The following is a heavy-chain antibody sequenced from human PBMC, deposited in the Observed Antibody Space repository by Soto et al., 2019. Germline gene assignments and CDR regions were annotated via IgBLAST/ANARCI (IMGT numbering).Heavy chain of an antibody. J-gene: IGHJ5*02. Sequence: QVQLLESGPGLVKPSETLSLICTVSGGSIRSSHWWRWVRQPPGKGLERIGEIYHSGSTNLDPSLKRRVTLSVDKSKNQFSLKLTSVTDADTAVYYCARDKATVGGYNLYDPWGQGILVTVSS. CDR3: ARDKATVGGYNLYDP. V-gene: IGHV4-4*02. D-gene: IGHD3-16*01. CDR1: GGSIRSSHW. CDR2: IYHSGST.